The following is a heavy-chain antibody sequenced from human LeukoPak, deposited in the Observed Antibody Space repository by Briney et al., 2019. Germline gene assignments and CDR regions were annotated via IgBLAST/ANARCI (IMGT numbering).Heavy chain of an antibody. CDR1: GYTFTTYW. J-gene: IGHJ4*02. D-gene: IGHD6-6*01. CDR2: IYPGDSDT. V-gene: IGHV5-51*01. Sequence: GESLKISRKGSGYTFTTYWIAWVRQMPGKGLEWMGTIYPGDSDTRYSPSFQGQVTMSADKSISTAYMQWSSLRASDTAMYYCARRRGSDLDYWGQGTLVTVSS. CDR3: ARRRGSDLDY.